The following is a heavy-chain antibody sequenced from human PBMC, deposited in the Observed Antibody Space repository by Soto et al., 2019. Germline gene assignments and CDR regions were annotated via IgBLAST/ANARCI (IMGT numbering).Heavy chain of an antibody. CDR2: ISYDGSNK. D-gene: IGHD3-3*01. V-gene: IGHV3-30*18. Sequence: PGGSLRLSCAASGCTFSSYGMRWVRQAPGKGLEWVAVISYDGSNKYYADSVKGRFTISRDNSKNTLYLQMNSLRAEDTAVYYCAKGYYDFWSGYYTDPFDAFDIWGQGTMVTVSS. CDR1: GCTFSSYG. J-gene: IGHJ3*02. CDR3: AKGYYDFWSGYYTDPFDAFDI.